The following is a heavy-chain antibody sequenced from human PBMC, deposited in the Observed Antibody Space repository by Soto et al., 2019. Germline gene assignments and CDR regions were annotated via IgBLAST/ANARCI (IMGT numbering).Heavy chain of an antibody. V-gene: IGHV4-59*01. Sequence: QVQLQQSGPGLVKPSETLSLTCNVSGGSISNYYWSWIRQPPGKGLEWIGHMYYSGQTNYNSSLKSRVTVSIDTSKNQFSLKLSSVTAANTAVYYCARAHLRRFDAWGQGTLVTVSS. CDR3: ARAHLRRFDA. CDR1: GGSISNYY. CDR2: MYYSGQT. J-gene: IGHJ5*02.